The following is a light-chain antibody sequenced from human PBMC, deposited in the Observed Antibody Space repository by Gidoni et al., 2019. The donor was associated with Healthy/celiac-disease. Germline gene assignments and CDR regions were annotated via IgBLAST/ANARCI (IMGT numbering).Light chain of an antibody. CDR1: QSLVHSNGYNY. V-gene: IGKV2-28*01. J-gene: IGKJ4*01. Sequence: DIVVTPSPLSLPVTPGEPASIPCRARQSLVHSNGYNYLEWYLQKPGQSPQLLIYLGSNRASGVPDRFSGSGSGTDFTLKISRVEAEDVGVYYCMQALQTPLTFGGGTKVEIK. CDR2: LGS. CDR3: MQALQTPLT.